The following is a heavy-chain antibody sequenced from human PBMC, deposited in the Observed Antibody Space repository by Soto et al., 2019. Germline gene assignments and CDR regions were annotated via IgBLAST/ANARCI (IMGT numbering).Heavy chain of an antibody. V-gene: IGHV1-18*01. CDR3: AREANIVVVPATYYYYDYGMDV. J-gene: IGHJ6*02. CDR2: ISAYNGNT. D-gene: IGHD2-2*01. Sequence: ASVKVSCKASGYTFTSYRISWVRQAPGQGLEWMGWISAYNGNTNYAQKLQGRVTMTTDTSTSTAYMELRSLRSDDTAVYYCAREANIVVVPATYYYYDYGMDVWGQGTTVTVSS. CDR1: GYTFTSYR.